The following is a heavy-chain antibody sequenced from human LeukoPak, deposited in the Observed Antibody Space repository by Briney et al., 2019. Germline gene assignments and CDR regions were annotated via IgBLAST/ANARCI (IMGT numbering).Heavy chain of an antibody. D-gene: IGHD1-26*01. J-gene: IGHJ4*02. CDR1: GYSFTSYW. CDR2: INPGDSDT. V-gene: IGHV5-51*01. CDR3: ARRRDLYSGSYYPFDY. Sequence: GESLKISCKGSGYSFTSYWIGWVRQMPGKGLEWMGIINPGDSDTRYSPSFQGQGTLSADKSISTAYLQWSSLKASDTAMYYCARRRDLYSGSYYPFDYWGQGTLVTVSS.